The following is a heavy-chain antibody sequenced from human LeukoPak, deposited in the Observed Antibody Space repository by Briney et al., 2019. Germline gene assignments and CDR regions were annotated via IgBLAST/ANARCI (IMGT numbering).Heavy chain of an antibody. D-gene: IGHD2-2*01. J-gene: IGHJ6*02. CDR2: INPNSGGT. V-gene: IGHV1-2*02. Sequence: GASVKVSCKASGYTFTGYYMHWVRQAPGQGLEWMGWINPNSGGTNYAQKFQGRVTMTRDTSINTAYMELNSLRSDDTAVYYCARDFAPASSHQYYGMGVWGPGTTVIVSS. CDR3: ARDFAPASSHQYYGMGV. CDR1: GYTFTGYY.